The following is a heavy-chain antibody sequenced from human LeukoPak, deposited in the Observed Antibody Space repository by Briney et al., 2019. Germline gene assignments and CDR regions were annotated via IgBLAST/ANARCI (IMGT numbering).Heavy chain of an antibody. J-gene: IGHJ5*02. Sequence: SETLSLTCTVSGDSINNFYLSWIRQPAGQGLQWIGRIYTTGSITYNPSLKSRVTMSVDRSKKNFSLRLSSVTAADTAVYYCARDSGTTGEVKFDPWGPGSLVTVSS. CDR2: IYTTGSI. D-gene: IGHD3-10*01. CDR3: ARDSGTTGEVKFDP. V-gene: IGHV4-4*07. CDR1: GDSINNFY.